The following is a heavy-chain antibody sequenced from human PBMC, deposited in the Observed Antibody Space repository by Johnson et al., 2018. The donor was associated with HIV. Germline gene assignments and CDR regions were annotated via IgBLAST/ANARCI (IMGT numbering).Heavy chain of an antibody. J-gene: IGHJ3*02. CDR2: ISYDGSNK. CDR3: ARELIVGATNAFDI. V-gene: IGHV3-30*04. Sequence: QVQLVESGGGVVQPGRSLRLSCAASGFTFSNYAMHWVRQAPGKGLEWVAVISYDGSNKYYADSLKGRFTISRDNSKNTLYLQMNSLRAEDTALYYCARELIVGATNAFDIWGQGTMVTVSS. CDR1: GFTFSNYA. D-gene: IGHD1-26*01.